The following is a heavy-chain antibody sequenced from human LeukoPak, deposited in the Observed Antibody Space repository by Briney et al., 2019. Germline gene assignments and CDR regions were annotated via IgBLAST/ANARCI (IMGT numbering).Heavy chain of an antibody. CDR1: RFTFGTYG. D-gene: IGHD7-27*01. CDR3: ARELVSLGTGYFDL. Sequence: GGSLRLSCEASRFTFGTYGMTWVRQSPGKGLEWVSGITGSSTWTYYADSVRGRFTISRDNARNTLHLQMNNLTADDTAIYYCARELVSLGTGYFDLWGRGTLVTVSS. CDR2: ITGSSTWT. J-gene: IGHJ2*01. V-gene: IGHV3-23*01.